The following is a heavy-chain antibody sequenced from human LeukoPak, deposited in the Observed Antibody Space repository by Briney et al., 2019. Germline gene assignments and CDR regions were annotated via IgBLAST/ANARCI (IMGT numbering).Heavy chain of an antibody. CDR1: GYSITNAYY. J-gene: IGHJ6*03. D-gene: IGHD5-12*01. CDR3: ARDGVDSGYDSHYYMDV. V-gene: IGHV4-38-2*02. Sequence: SETLSLTCSVSGYSITNAYYWGWIRQPPGKGLEWIGSIYYSGSTYYNPSLKSRVTISVDTSKNQFSLKLSSVTAADTAVYYCARDGVDSGYDSHYYMDVWGKGTTVTVSS. CDR2: IYYSGST.